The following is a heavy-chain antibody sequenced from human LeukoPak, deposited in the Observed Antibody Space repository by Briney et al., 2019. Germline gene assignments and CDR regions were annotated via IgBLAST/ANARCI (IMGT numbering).Heavy chain of an antibody. CDR3: ARADYGGNHAFDI. CDR2: IYHSGST. J-gene: IGHJ3*02. D-gene: IGHD4-23*01. Sequence: SETLSLTCTVSGGSISSYYWSWIRQPPGKGLEWIGYIYHSGSTYYNPSLKSRVTISVDRSKNQFSLKLSSVTAADTAVYYCARADYGGNHAFDIWGQGTMVTVSS. V-gene: IGHV4-59*12. CDR1: GGSISSYY.